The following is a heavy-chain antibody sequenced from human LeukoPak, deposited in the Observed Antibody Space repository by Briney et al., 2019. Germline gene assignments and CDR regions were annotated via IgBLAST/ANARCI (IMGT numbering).Heavy chain of an antibody. Sequence: GASVKVSCKASGYTFTSYAMHWVRQAPGQRLEWMGWINAGNGNTKYSQKFQGRVTITRDTSASTAYMELSSLRSEDTAVYYCARDLHGDYVPDAFDIWGQGTMVTVSS. CDR3: ARDLHGDYVPDAFDI. D-gene: IGHD4-17*01. V-gene: IGHV1-3*01. CDR2: INAGNGNT. CDR1: GYTFTSYA. J-gene: IGHJ3*02.